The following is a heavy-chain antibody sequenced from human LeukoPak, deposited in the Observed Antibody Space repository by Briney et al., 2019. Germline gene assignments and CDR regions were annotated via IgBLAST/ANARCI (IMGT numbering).Heavy chain of an antibody. CDR3: ATAYYYDSSGYTRPHRKLYYFDH. CDR2: INHSGST. J-gene: IGHJ4*02. Sequence: SETLSLTCAVYGGSFSGYYWSWIRQPPGKGLEWMGEINHSGSTDYNPSLKSRVTISVDTSKNQFSLKMSSVTDADTVVYYCATAYYYDSSGYTRPHRKLYYFDHWGQGTLVTVSS. V-gene: IGHV4-34*01. CDR1: GGSFSGYY. D-gene: IGHD3-22*01.